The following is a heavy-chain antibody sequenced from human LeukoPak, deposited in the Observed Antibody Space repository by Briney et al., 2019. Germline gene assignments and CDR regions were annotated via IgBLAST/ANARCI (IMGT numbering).Heavy chain of an antibody. V-gene: IGHV1-24*01. Sequence: ASVKVSCKVSGSTLAESSIHWLRQAPGKGLKWMGGYDPEEGGIIYAQKFLDRVTMTEDTSTTTAYMEVSSLRSEGTAVYFCAGDRGITVTKDFDYWGQGTLVTVSS. CDR3: AGDRGITVTKDFDY. D-gene: IGHD4-17*01. J-gene: IGHJ4*02. CDR2: YDPEEGGI. CDR1: GSTLAESS.